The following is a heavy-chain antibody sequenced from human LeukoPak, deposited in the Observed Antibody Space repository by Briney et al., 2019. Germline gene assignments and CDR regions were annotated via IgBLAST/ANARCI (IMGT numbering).Heavy chain of an antibody. Sequence: SETLSLTCTVSGDSVSSYYWSWIRQPPGKGLEWIGYIYNSGSTNYNPSLNSRVSMSVDTSNNQFSLKLSSVTAADTAVYYCARVSHYYDSSGYYYVRAFDIWGQGTMVTVSS. D-gene: IGHD3-22*01. J-gene: IGHJ3*02. CDR1: GDSVSSYY. V-gene: IGHV4-59*02. CDR2: IYNSGST. CDR3: ARVSHYYDSSGYYYVRAFDI.